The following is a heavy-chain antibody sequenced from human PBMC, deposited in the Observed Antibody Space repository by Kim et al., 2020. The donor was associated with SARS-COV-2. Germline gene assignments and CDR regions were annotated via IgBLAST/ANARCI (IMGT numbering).Heavy chain of an antibody. CDR3: ARGGRQWLGQFDY. CDR2: IYSGGST. CDR1: GFTVSSNY. D-gene: IGHD6-19*01. J-gene: IGHJ4*02. Sequence: GGSLRLSCAASGFTVSSNYMSWVRQAPGKGLEWVSVIYSGGSTYYADSVKGRFTISRDNSKNTLYLQMNSLRAEDTAVYYCARGGRQWLGQFDYWGQGTLVTVSS. V-gene: IGHV3-66*01.